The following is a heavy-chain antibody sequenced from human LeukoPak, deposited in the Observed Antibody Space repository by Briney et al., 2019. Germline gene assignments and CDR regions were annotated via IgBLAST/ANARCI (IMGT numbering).Heavy chain of an antibody. J-gene: IGHJ4*02. Sequence: SETQSLTCTVSGGSISSYYWSWIRQPPGKGLEWIGYIYYSGSTNYNPSLKSRVTISVDTSKNQFSLKLSSVTAADTAVYYCARGQWLVAGRYYFDYWGQGTLVTVSS. CDR3: ARGQWLVAGRYYFDY. V-gene: IGHV4-59*01. D-gene: IGHD6-19*01. CDR1: GGSISSYY. CDR2: IYYSGST.